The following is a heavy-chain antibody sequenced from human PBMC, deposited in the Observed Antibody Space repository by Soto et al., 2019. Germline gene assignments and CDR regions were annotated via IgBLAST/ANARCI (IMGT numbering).Heavy chain of an antibody. CDR3: ARDAGGSFYRYRHFDS. J-gene: IGHJ4*01. Sequence: DSVKVSCKTSEYPFPRYNIHWVRQAPGQRLEWVGCINAGNGNTRYSQKFQDRVTITRDTSATTAYMELSNLRSEDSALYYCARDAGGSFYRYRHFDSWGQ. D-gene: IGHD1-26*01. CDR1: EYPFPRYN. V-gene: IGHV1-3*01. CDR2: INAGNGNT.